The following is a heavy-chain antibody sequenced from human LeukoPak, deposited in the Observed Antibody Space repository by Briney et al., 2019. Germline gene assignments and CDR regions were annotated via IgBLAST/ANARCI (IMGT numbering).Heavy chain of an antibody. Sequence: GASLRLSCAASGFTFSSYSMCWVRQAPGKGPERVSGIKESGDITYYADSVKGRFTISRDNSKNTLYLQMNSLRAEDTAKYYCAKYCSGATCSGYWGQGTLVTVSS. J-gene: IGHJ4*02. CDR3: AKYCSGATCSGY. D-gene: IGHD2-15*01. CDR2: IKESGDIT. CDR1: GFTFSSYS. V-gene: IGHV3-23*01.